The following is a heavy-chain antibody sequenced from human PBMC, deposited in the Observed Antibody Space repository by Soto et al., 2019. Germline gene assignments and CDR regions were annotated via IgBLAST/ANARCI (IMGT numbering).Heavy chain of an antibody. Sequence: ASVKVSCKASGYTFTSYGISWVRQAPGQGLEWMGWISAYNGNTNYAQKLQGRVTMTTDTSTSTAYMELRSLRSDDTAVYYCARDDCSSTSCYGDAFDSWGQGKMVTVSS. V-gene: IGHV1-18*01. CDR2: ISAYNGNT. CDR1: GYTFTSYG. J-gene: IGHJ3*02. CDR3: ARDDCSSTSCYGDAFDS. D-gene: IGHD2-2*01.